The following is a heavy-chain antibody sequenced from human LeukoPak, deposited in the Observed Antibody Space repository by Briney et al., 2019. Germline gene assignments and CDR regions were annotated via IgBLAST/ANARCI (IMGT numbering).Heavy chain of an antibody. CDR2: INGGGSNT. CDR3: ASGPSPYGADY. Sequence: PGGSLRLSCAASGFTFSNYWIHWVRQPPGKGLVWVSGINGGGSNTAHADSGKVRFTISRDNAKNTLYLQMNSLRAEDTAVYYCASGPSPYGADYWGQGTLVTVSS. CDR1: GFTFSNYW. J-gene: IGHJ4*02. V-gene: IGHV3-74*01. D-gene: IGHD3-10*01.